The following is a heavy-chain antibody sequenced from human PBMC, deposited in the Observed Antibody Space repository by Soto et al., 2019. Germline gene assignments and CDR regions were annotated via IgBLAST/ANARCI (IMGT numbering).Heavy chain of an antibody. Sequence: SETLSLTCSVSGGSINNYYWSWIRQPPGKGLEWIGYIHYTGSTNYNPSLKSRLTISVDTSKNHFSLNLRSVTAADTAVYYCAREVAAYCGEDCYSYYFDYWGQGTLVTVSS. CDR1: GGSINNYY. D-gene: IGHD2-21*01. V-gene: IGHV4-59*01. CDR2: IHYTGST. CDR3: AREVAAYCGEDCYSYYFDY. J-gene: IGHJ4*02.